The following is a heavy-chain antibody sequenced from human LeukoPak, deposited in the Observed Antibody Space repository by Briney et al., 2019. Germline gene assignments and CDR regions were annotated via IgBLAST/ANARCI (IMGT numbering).Heavy chain of an antibody. CDR3: ARDRYYYDSSGYYGPFDY. D-gene: IGHD3-22*01. CDR1: GFTFSSYG. V-gene: IGHV3-33*01. CDR2: IWYDGSNK. J-gene: IGHJ4*02. Sequence: GGSLRLSCAASGFTFSSYGTHWVRQAPGKGLEWVAVIWYDGSNKYYADSVKGRFTISRDNSKNTLYLQMNSLRAEDTAVYYCARDRYYYDSSGYYGPFDYWGQGTLVTVSS.